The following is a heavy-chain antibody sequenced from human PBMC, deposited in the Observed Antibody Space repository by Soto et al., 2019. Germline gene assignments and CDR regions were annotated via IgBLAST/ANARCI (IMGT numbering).Heavy chain of an antibody. Sequence: QVQLVESGGGVVQPGRSLRLSCAASGFTFSSYAMHWVRQAPGKGLEWVAVISYDGSNKYYADSVKGRFTISRDNSKNTLDLQMNSLRTEDTAVYYCAREGIVCAFDIWGPGTMVTVAS. CDR2: ISYDGSNK. CDR3: AREGIVCAFDI. CDR1: GFTFSSYA. J-gene: IGHJ3*02. D-gene: IGHD1-26*01. V-gene: IGHV3-30-3*01.